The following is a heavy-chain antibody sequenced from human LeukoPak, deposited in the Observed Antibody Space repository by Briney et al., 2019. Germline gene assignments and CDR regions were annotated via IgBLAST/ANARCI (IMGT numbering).Heavy chain of an antibody. D-gene: IGHD1-14*01. CDR1: GFSFSGSA. J-gene: IGHJ4*02. CDR2: IRTKSNSYAT. V-gene: IGHV3-73*01. CDR3: ATQQGGNPAY. Sequence: GGSLRLSCAASGFSFSGSAMHWVRQASGQGLEWVGRIRTKSNSYATAYDASVEGRFTISRDDSKNTAYLQMNSLRAEDTAVYYCATQQGGNPAYWGQGTLVTVSS.